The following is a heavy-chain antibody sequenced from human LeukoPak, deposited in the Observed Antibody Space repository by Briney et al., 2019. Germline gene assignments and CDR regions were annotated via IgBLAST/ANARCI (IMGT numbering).Heavy chain of an antibody. CDR2: ISYDGSNK. CDR1: GFTFSSYA. Sequence: GGSQRLSCAASGFTFSSYAMHWVRQAPGKGLEWVAVISYDGSNKYYADSVKGRFTISRDNSKNTLYLQMNSLRAEDTAVYYCARATGYSSSWPPGYWGQGTLVTVSS. D-gene: IGHD6-13*01. V-gene: IGHV3-30-3*01. J-gene: IGHJ4*02. CDR3: ARATGYSSSWPPGY.